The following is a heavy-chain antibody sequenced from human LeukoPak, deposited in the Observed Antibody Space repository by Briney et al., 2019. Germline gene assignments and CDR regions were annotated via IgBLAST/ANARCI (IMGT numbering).Heavy chain of an antibody. V-gene: IGHV1-46*01. J-gene: IGHJ5*02. CDR1: GYTFTSYY. CDR3: ARAGTEYSSSFNWFDP. D-gene: IGHD6-13*01. Sequence: ASVTVSFTASGYTFTSYYMHWVRQAPGQGSEGMGLINPSGGSTSYAQKFQGRVTMNRDMTTSTVYMEMRSLRSEDTAVYYCARAGTEYSSSFNWFDPWGQGTLVTVSS. CDR2: INPSGGST.